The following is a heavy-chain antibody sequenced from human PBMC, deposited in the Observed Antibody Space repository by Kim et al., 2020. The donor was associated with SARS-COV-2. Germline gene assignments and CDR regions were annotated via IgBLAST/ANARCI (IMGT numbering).Heavy chain of an antibody. CDR2: IYYSGST. J-gene: IGHJ4*02. CDR1: GGSISSSSYY. CDR3: ARLRGGSCLL. Sequence: SETLPLTCTVSGGSISSSSYYWGWIRQPPGKGLEWIGSIYYSGSTYYNPSLKSRVTISVDTSKNQFSLKLSSVTAADTAVYYCARLRGGSCLLWGQGTLVTVSS. D-gene: IGHD2-15*01. V-gene: IGHV4-39*01.